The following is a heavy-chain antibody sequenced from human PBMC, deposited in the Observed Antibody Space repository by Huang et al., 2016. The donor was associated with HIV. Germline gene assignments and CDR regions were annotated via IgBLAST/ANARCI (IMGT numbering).Heavy chain of an antibody. J-gene: IGHJ3*02. CDR3: ARQGVGDFVVEPTGLGAFDI. CDR2: IYPGDSDT. CDR1: GYTFNGYW. V-gene: IGHV5-51*01. D-gene: IGHD2-2*01. Sequence: EVQLVQSGAVVKKPGESLKISCKGSGYTFNGYWLGVVRQMPGKGLEWMGIIYPGDSDTTYSPACQGQVTIAADKSISTAYLQWSGLKASDTAMYYCARQGVGDFVVEPTGLGAFDIWGQGTMVTVSS.